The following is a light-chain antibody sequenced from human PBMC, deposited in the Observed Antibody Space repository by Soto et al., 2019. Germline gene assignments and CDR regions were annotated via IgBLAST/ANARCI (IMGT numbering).Light chain of an antibody. Sequence: SSELTQSPSVSVAPEKTATITCGGNNIGNKRVHWYRQKPGQAPVLLISYDSDRPSGISERSSGSNSGNTATLTISRVEAGDEADYYCQVWDIMTDNYVFGSGTKLTVL. CDR1: NIGNKR. J-gene: IGLJ1*01. CDR2: YDS. V-gene: IGLV3-21*04. CDR3: QVWDIMTDNYV.